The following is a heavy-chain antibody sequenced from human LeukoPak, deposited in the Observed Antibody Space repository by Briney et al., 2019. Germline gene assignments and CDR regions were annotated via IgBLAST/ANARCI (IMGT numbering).Heavy chain of an antibody. CDR1: GFTFSSYG. CDR2: ISYDGSNK. J-gene: IGHJ3*02. Sequence: PGRSLRLSCAASGFTFSSYGMHWVRQAPGKGLEWVAVISYDGSNKYYADSVKGRFTISRDNSKNTLYLQMNSLRAEDTAVYYCAKLGQVAGESGPDDAFDIWGQGTMVTVSS. V-gene: IGHV3-30*18. D-gene: IGHD6-19*01. CDR3: AKLGQVAGESGPDDAFDI.